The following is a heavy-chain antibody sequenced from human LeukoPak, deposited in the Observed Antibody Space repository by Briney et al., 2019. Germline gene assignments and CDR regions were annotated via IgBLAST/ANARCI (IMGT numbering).Heavy chain of an antibody. Sequence: GGSLRLSCAVAGITLSSYGMSWVRQAPGKGLEWVAGISDSGGRTNYADSVKGRFTISRDNPKNTLYLQMNSLRAEDTAVYFCAKRGVVIRVILVGFHKEAYYFDSWGQGALVTVSS. J-gene: IGHJ4*02. D-gene: IGHD3-22*01. CDR1: GITLSSYG. CDR3: AKRGVVIRVILVGFHKEAYYFDS. V-gene: IGHV3-23*01. CDR2: ISDSGGRT.